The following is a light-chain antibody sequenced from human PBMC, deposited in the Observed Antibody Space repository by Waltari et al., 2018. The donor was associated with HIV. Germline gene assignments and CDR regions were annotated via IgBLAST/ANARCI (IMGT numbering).Light chain of an antibody. J-gene: IGLJ3*02. CDR1: SSNIGSSY. Sequence: QSVLTQPPSASGTPGQRVTISCSGSSSNIGSSYIYWYQQLPGTAPKLLIYGNNQRPSGVPDRVSGSKSGTSASLAISGLRSEDEADYYCAAWDDSLSGLVFGGGTKLTVL. CDR3: AAWDDSLSGLV. CDR2: GNN. V-gene: IGLV1-47*01.